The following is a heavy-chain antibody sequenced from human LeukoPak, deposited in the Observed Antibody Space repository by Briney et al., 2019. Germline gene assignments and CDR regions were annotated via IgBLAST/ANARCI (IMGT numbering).Heavy chain of an antibody. CDR1: GFTFSRYW. CDR3: AKDLSPIVATPHYFDY. D-gene: IGHD5-12*01. CDR2: ISGSGGST. Sequence: GGSLRLSCAASGFTFSRYWMSWVRQAPGKGLEWVTAISGSGGSTYYADSVKGRFTISRDNSKNTLYPQMNSLRAEDTAVYYCAKDLSPIVATPHYFDYWGQGTLVTVSS. V-gene: IGHV3-23*01. J-gene: IGHJ4*02.